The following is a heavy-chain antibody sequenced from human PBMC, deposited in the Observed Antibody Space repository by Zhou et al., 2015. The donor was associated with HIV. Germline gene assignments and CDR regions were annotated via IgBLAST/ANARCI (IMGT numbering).Heavy chain of an antibody. CDR1: GGTFSSYA. CDR3: ARGPGPGYCSSTSCYLRTNFDY. V-gene: IGHV1-69*01. J-gene: IGHJ4*02. Sequence: QVQLVQSGAEVKKPGSSVKVSCKASGGTFSSYAISWVRQAPGQGLEWMGGIIPIFGTANYAQKFQGRVTITADESTSTAYMELSSLRSEDTAVYYCARGPGPGYCSSTSCYLRTNFDYWGQGTLVTVSS. CDR2: IIPIFGTA. D-gene: IGHD2-2*01.